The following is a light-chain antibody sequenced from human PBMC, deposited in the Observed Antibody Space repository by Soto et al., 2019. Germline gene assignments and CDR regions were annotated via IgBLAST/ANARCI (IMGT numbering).Light chain of an antibody. Sequence: EIVLTQSPATLSLSPGERAILSCRASQSVSTYLAWYQQKPGQAPRLLIFDASNRATGIPARFSGSGSGTDFTLTISSLEPEDFAIYYCQQRAEWPATFGPGTKVDIK. CDR3: QQRAEWPAT. CDR2: DAS. V-gene: IGKV3-11*01. CDR1: QSVSTY. J-gene: IGKJ3*01.